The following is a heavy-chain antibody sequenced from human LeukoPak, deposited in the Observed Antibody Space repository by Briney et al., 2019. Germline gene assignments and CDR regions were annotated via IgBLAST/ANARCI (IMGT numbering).Heavy chain of an antibody. CDR1: GFTFSNAW. Sequence: PGGSLRLSCAASGFTFSNAWMSWVRQAPGKGLEWVGRIKSKTGGGTTDYAARVKGRFTTSRDNSKNTLYLQMNSLKTENTAVYYCTTGVTAGQDFDYGGQGPLVTVSS. CDR2: IKSKTGGGTT. D-gene: IGHD3-16*01. CDR3: TTGVTAGQDFDY. V-gene: IGHV3-15*01. J-gene: IGHJ4*02.